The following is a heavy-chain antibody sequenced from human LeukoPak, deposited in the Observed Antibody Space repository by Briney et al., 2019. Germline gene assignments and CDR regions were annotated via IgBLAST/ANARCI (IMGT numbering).Heavy chain of an antibody. CDR2: IRYDGSNK. V-gene: IGHV3-30*02. D-gene: IGHD3-16*01. J-gene: IGHJ4*02. CDR3: ARDGGYY. CDR1: GFTFSSYG. Sequence: PWGSLRLSCAASGFTFSSYGIHWVRQAPGKGLEWVAFIRYDGSNKYYADSVKGRFTISRDNSKNTLYLQMNSLRAEDTAVYYCARDGGYYWGQGTLVTVSS.